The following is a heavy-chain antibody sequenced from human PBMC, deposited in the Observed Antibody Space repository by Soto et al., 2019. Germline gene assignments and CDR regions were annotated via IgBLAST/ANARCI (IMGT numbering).Heavy chain of an antibody. D-gene: IGHD3-10*01. CDR1: GFSFSCCA. CDR2: ISSSSSTI. J-gene: IGHJ3*02. CDR3: ARDLWFGEFPSAFDI. Sequence: GGSLRLSCAASGFSFSCCAMHWVRQAPGKGLEWVSYISSSSSTIYYADSVKGRFTISRDNAKNSLYLQMNSLRDGDTAVYYCARDLWFGEFPSAFDIWGQGTMVTVSS. V-gene: IGHV3-48*02.